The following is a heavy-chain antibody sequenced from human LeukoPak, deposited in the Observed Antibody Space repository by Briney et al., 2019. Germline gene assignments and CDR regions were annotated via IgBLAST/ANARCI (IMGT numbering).Heavy chain of an antibody. D-gene: IGHD3-10*01. J-gene: IGHJ4*02. Sequence: TGGSLRLSCAASGFTFSSYSMNWVRQAPGKGLEWVSSISSSSSYIYYADSVKGRFTISRDNAKNSLYLQMNSLRAEDTAVYYCARDPGFRHIGELPTDYDYWGQGTLVTVSS. CDR2: ISSSSSYI. V-gene: IGHV3-21*01. CDR1: GFTFSSYS. CDR3: ARDPGFRHIGELPTDYDY.